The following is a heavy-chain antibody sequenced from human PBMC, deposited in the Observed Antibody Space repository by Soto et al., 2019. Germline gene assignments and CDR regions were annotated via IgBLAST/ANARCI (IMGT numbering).Heavy chain of an antibody. D-gene: IGHD7-27*01. J-gene: IGHJ4*02. CDR2: IYYTGST. CDR1: GGSINNHY. CDR3: ARSNWYSEY. Sequence: QVQLQESGPGLVKPSETLSLTCTVSGGSINNHYWSWIRQPPGKGREWIGYIYYTGSTNYNPSLKSRVTISVDTSKNQFSLNLTSLTAADTAIYYCARSNWYSEYWGQGTLVTVSS. V-gene: IGHV4-59*11.